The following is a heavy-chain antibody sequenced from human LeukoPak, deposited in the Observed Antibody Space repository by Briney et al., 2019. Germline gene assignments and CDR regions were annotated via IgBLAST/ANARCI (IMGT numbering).Heavy chain of an antibody. V-gene: IGHV3-23*01. Sequence: GGSLRLSCAASGITFSRYAMSWVRQAPGKGLEWVSAISGSGGSTYYADSVKGRFTISRDNSKNTLYLQMNSLRAEDTAVYYCAKDSGIKGAVIWGQGTMVTVSS. CDR3: AKDSGIKGAVI. CDR2: ISGSGGST. CDR1: GITFSRYA. D-gene: IGHD3-10*01. J-gene: IGHJ3*02.